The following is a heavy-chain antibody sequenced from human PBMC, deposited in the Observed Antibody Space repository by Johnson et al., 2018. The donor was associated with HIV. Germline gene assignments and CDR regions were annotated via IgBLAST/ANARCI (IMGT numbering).Heavy chain of an antibody. V-gene: IGHV3-9*01. CDR2: ISWNSGCI. Sequence: VQLVESGGGVVQPGRSLRLSCAASGFTFDDYAMHWVRQAPGTGLEWVSSISWNSGCIGYADSVKGRFTISRDNAKNSLYLQMNSLRAEDTALYYCAKDKAAAGPEAFDIWGQGTMVTVSS. CDR1: GFTFDDYA. D-gene: IGHD6-13*01. J-gene: IGHJ3*02. CDR3: AKDKAAAGPEAFDI.